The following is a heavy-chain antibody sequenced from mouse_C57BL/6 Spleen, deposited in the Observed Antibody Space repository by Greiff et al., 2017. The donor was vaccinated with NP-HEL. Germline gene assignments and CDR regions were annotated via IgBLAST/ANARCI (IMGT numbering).Heavy chain of an antibody. CDR2: IYPGDGDT. D-gene: IGHD2-5*01. CDR1: GYAFSSYW. Sequence: VQLQQSGAELVKPGASVKISCKASGYAFSSYWMNWVKQRPGKGLEWIGQIYPGDGDTNYNGKFKGKATLTADKSSSTAYMQLSSLTSEDSAVYFCARIGYSNSYYAMDYWGQGTSVTVSS. V-gene: IGHV1-80*01. CDR3: ARIGYSNSYYAMDY. J-gene: IGHJ4*01.